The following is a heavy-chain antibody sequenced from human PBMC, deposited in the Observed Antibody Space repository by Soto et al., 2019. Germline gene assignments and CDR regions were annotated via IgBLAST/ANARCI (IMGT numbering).Heavy chain of an antibody. Sequence: SGPTLVKPTQTLTLTCTFSWFSLSTSGVGVGWIRQPPEKDLEWLSLIYWDDDKRYSPSLKSRLTITKDTSKNHGVLTMTNMDPVDTATYYCAHRHVDTAMANDAFDIWGQGTMVTVSS. D-gene: IGHD5-18*01. CDR1: WFSLSTSGVG. CDR3: AHRHVDTAMANDAFDI. V-gene: IGHV2-5*02. CDR2: IYWDDDK. J-gene: IGHJ3*02.